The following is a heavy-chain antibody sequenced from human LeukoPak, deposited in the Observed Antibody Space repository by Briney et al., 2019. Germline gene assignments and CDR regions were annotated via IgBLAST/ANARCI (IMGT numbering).Heavy chain of an antibody. Sequence: GGSLRLSCAASGFTFSSYWMNWARQAPGKGLEWVASINHNGNVNYYVDSVKGRFTISRDNAKNSLYLQMSNLRAEDTAGYYCARGGLAAAGTWPFDYWGQGTLVTVSS. CDR1: GFTFSSYW. CDR2: INHNGNVN. V-gene: IGHV3-7*03. J-gene: IGHJ4*02. CDR3: ARGGLAAAGTWPFDY. D-gene: IGHD6-13*01.